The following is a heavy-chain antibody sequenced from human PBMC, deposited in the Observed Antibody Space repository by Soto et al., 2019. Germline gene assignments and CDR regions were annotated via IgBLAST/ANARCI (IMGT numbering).Heavy chain of an antibody. CDR2: ISGSGGST. CDR3: AKVVGDIVVVVAATLFPFDY. CDR1: GFTFSSYA. J-gene: IGHJ4*02. V-gene: IGHV3-23*01. D-gene: IGHD2-15*01. Sequence: QPGGSLRLSCAASGFTFSSYAMSWVRQAPGKGLEWVSAISGSGGSTYYADSVKGRFTISRDNSKNTLYLQMNSLRAEDTAVYYCAKVVGDIVVVVAATLFPFDYWGQGTLVTVSS.